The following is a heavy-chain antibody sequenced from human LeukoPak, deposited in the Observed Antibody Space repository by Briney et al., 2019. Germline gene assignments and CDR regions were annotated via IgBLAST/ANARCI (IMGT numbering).Heavy chain of an antibody. J-gene: IGHJ4*02. CDR2: IFPGDSAT. V-gene: IGHV5-51*01. CDR3: ARHKYDSSGYREGFDY. D-gene: IGHD3-22*01. CDR1: GDSFTTYW. Sequence: GESLKISCKGSGDSFTTYWIGWVRQMPGKGLEWMGIIFPGDSATKYSPSFQGQVTISADKSISTAYLRWSSLKASDTAMYYCARHKYDSSGYREGFDYWGQGTLVTVSS.